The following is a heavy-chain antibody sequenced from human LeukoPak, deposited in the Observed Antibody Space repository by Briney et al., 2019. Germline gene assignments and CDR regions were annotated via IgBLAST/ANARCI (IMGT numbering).Heavy chain of an antibody. CDR3: ARSYDSSGFQDGMDV. V-gene: IGHV3-7*03. CDR2: IKQDGSEK. CDR1: GFTFSSYW. J-gene: IGHJ6*02. D-gene: IGHD3-22*01. Sequence: GGSLGLSCAASGFTFSSYWMSWVRQAPGKGLEWVANIKQDGSEKYYVDSVKGRFTISIDNAKNSLYLQMNSLRAEDTAVYYCARSYDSSGFQDGMDVWGQGTTVTVSS.